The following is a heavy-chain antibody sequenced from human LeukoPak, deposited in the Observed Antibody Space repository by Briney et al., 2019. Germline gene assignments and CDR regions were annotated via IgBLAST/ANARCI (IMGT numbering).Heavy chain of an antibody. CDR1: GGSFSGYY. CDR3: AGSITGTTSDFVY. V-gene: IGHV4-34*01. CDR2: INHSGST. Sequence: SETLSLTCAVYGGSFSGYYWSWIRQPPGKGLEWIGEINHSGSTNYNPSLKSRVTISVDTSKNQFSLKLSSVTAADTAVYYCAGSITGTTSDFVYWGQGTLVTVSS. J-gene: IGHJ4*02. D-gene: IGHD1-7*01.